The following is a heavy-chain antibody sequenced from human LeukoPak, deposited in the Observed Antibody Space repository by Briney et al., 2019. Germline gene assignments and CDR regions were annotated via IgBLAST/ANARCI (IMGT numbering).Heavy chain of an antibody. Sequence: PGGSLRLSCAASGFTFSNAWMSWVRQAPGKGLEWVGRIKSKTDGGTTDYAAPVKGRFTISRDDSKNTLYLQMNSLKTEDTAVYYCTTDLLTLYYYMDVWGKGTTVTVSS. CDR1: GFTFSNAW. CDR3: TTDLLTLYYYMDV. J-gene: IGHJ6*03. CDR2: IKSKTDGGTT. V-gene: IGHV3-15*01.